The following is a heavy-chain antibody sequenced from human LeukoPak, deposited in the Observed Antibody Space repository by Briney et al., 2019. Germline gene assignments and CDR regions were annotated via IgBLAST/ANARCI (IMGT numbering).Heavy chain of an antibody. J-gene: IGHJ5*02. Sequence: GGSLRLSCAASGFTFNDYYMSWIRQAPGKGLEWLSNINIGGTNTHYADSVKGRFTISRDNAKKSLYLEMNNLRAEDTAVYYCATDGAGFDTWGQGGLVTVSS. CDR3: ATDGAGFDT. V-gene: IGHV3-11*01. CDR2: INIGGTNT. CDR1: GFTFNDYY.